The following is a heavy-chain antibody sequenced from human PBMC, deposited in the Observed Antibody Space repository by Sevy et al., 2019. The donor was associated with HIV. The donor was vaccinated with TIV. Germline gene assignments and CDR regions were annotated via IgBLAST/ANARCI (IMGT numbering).Heavy chain of an antibody. Sequence: GGSLRLSCAASAFTFSSYWMTWVRQAPGKGLEWVANINQDGSEENYVDSVKGRFTIFRDKAKNSLFLQMNSLRAEDTAVYYCATTTVATQFDSWGQGTLVTVSS. CDR2: INQDGSEE. CDR3: ATTTVATQFDS. CDR1: AFTFSSYW. J-gene: IGHJ4*02. V-gene: IGHV3-7*01. D-gene: IGHD4-17*01.